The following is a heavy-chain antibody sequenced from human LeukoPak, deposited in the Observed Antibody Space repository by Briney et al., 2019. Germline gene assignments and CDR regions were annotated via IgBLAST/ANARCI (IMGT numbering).Heavy chain of an antibody. V-gene: IGHV3-23*01. Sequence: RGSLRLSCAVSGFTFSSYAMSWVRQAPGKGLEWVAATSGSGSGTDYADSVKGRFTISRDNSKNTLYLQMNSLRAEDTAVYYCTKGEQWLVLYFQHWGQGTLVTVS. J-gene: IGHJ1*01. CDR3: TKGEQWLVLYFQH. D-gene: IGHD6-19*01. CDR1: GFTFSSYA. CDR2: TSGSGSGT.